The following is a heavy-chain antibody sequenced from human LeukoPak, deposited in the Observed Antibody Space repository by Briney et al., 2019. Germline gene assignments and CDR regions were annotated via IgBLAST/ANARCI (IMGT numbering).Heavy chain of an antibody. Sequence: ASVKVPCKASGYTFTSYDINWVRQATGQGLEWMGWMNPNSGNTGYAQKFQGRVTITRNTSISTAYMELSSLRSEDTAVYYCARGRRVATPRQKVYYYYYMDVWGKGTTVTVSS. J-gene: IGHJ6*03. D-gene: IGHD5-12*01. V-gene: IGHV1-8*03. CDR1: GYTFTSYD. CDR3: ARGRRVATPRQKVYYYYYMDV. CDR2: MNPNSGNT.